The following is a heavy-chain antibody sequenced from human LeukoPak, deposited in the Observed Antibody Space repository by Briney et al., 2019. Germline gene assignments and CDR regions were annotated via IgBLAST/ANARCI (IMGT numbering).Heavy chain of an antibody. CDR2: IYYSGST. CDR1: GGSISSGDYY. Sequence: SQTLSLTCTVSGGSISSGDYYWRWIRQPPGKGLEWIGYIYYSGSTYYNPSLKSRVTISVDTSKNQFSLKLSSVTAADTAVYYCAIGTIFGVVAAAYWGQGTLVTVSS. V-gene: IGHV4-30-4*08. D-gene: IGHD3-3*01. J-gene: IGHJ4*02. CDR3: AIGTIFGVVAAAY.